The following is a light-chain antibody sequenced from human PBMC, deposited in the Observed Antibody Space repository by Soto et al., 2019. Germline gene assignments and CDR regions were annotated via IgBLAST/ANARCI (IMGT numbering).Light chain of an antibody. Sequence: HSALTQPASVSGSPGQSITISCTGTSSDVGGYNYVSWYQQHPGKAPKLMIYDVSNRPSGVSNRFSGSKSGNTASLTISGLQAEDEADYYCCSYTSSSTPVVFGGGTKVTVL. V-gene: IGLV2-14*03. J-gene: IGLJ2*01. CDR3: CSYTSSSTPVV. CDR1: SSDVGGYNY. CDR2: DVS.